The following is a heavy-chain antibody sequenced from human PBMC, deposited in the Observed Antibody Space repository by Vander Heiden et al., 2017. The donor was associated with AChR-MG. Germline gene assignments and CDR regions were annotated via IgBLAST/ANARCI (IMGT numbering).Heavy chain of an antibody. CDR3: AKGVLRYFDWSVDY. CDR1: GFTFSSYA. Sequence: EVELLASGGSLVQPGGSLRLPCAASGFTFSSYAMSWARPAPGKGLEWVSAISGSGGSTYYADSVKGRFTISRDNSKNTLYLQMNSLRAEDTAVYYCAKGVLRYFDWSVDYWGQGTLVTVSS. CDR2: ISGSGGST. D-gene: IGHD3-9*01. J-gene: IGHJ4*02. V-gene: IGHV3-23*01.